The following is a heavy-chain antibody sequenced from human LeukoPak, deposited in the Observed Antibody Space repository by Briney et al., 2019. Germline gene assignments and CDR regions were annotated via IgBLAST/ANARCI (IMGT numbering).Heavy chain of an antibody. CDR2: IYPGDSDT. J-gene: IGHJ3*02. D-gene: IGHD3-10*01. CDR3: ARRSLPTEGAFDI. CDR1: GYSFTSYW. V-gene: IGHV5-51*01. Sequence: GESLKISCKDSGYSFTSYWIGWVRQMPGKGLEWMGIIYPGDSDTRYSPSFQGQVTISADKSISTAYLQWSSLKASDTAMYYCARRSLPTEGAFDIWGQGTMVTVSS.